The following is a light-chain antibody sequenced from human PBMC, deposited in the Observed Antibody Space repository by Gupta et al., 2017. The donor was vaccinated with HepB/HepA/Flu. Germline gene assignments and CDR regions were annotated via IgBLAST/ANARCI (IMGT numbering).Light chain of an antibody. Sequence: ERVMTQSPATLSVSPGERATLSCRASQSVSSNLAWYQQKPGQAPRLLMYGAPTRANGIPDRFSGSGSETEFTLTISSRQSEDFAVYYWQQDNNLQTFGQGTKVEIK. CDR1: QSVSSN. J-gene: IGKJ1*01. CDR3: QQDNNLQT. CDR2: GAP. V-gene: IGKV3D-15*01.